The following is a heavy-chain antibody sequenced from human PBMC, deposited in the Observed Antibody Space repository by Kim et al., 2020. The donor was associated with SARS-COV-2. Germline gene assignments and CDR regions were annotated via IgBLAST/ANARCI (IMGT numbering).Heavy chain of an antibody. CDR1: GFTFSDYS. J-gene: IGHJ4*02. V-gene: IGHV3-48*02. Sequence: GGSLRLSCVASGFTFSDYSMNWVRQAPGKGLEWVSSIDFTSATTYYADSVKGRFTISRDNAKSSLFLQMNSVRDDDTALYYCARGLYWYGWGSYSHFDYWGQGTLVTVSS. CDR2: IDFTSATT. D-gene: IGHD3-10*01. CDR3: ARGLYWYGWGSYSHFDY.